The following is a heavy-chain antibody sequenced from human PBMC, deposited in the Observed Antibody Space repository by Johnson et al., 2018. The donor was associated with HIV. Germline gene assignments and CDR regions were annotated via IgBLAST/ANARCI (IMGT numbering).Heavy chain of an antibody. CDR2: ISGSGGST. D-gene: IGHD3-3*01. V-gene: IGHV3-23*04. Sequence: VQLVESGGGLVQPGGSLRLSCAASGFTFSSYWMHWVRQAPGKGLVWVSAISGSGGSTYYADSVKGRFTISRDNSKNTVFLQMNSLRPEDTAMYYCAAYYDFWSGSYTSGFDIWGQGTMVTVSS. J-gene: IGHJ3*02. CDR1: GFTFSSYW. CDR3: AAYYDFWSGSYTSGFDI.